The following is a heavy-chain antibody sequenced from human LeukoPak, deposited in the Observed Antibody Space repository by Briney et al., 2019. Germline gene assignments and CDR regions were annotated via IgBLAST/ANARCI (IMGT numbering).Heavy chain of an antibody. V-gene: IGHV4-30-4*01. D-gene: IGHD6-13*01. Sequence: SETLSLTCAVSGGSFSNGDYGWTWLRQPPGKGLEWIGYIYHSGSTFYNPSLKSRVIISVDTSKNLFSLRLTSVTAADTAVYYCARARGWKVRIAAAGSLDYWGQGTLVTVSS. CDR2: IYHSGST. CDR1: GGSFSNGDYG. J-gene: IGHJ4*02. CDR3: ARARGWKVRIAAAGSLDY.